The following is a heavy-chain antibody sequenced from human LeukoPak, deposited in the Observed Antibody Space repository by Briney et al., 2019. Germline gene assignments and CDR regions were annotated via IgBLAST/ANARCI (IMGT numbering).Heavy chain of an antibody. V-gene: IGHV1-18*01. CDR2: IRGDNGNT. CDR3: ARDQLPTYYYGSGSYSAGY. CDR1: GYTFSNYG. Sequence: ASVKVSCKASGYTFSNYGISWVRQAPGQGLEWVGWIRGDNGNTNYAQKLQGRVTMTTDTSTSTAYMELRSLRSDDTAVYYCARDQLPTYYYGSGSYSAGYWGQGTLVTVSS. J-gene: IGHJ4*02. D-gene: IGHD3-10*01.